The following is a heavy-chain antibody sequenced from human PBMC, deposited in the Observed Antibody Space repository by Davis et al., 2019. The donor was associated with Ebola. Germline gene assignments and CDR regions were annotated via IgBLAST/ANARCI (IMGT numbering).Heavy chain of an antibody. D-gene: IGHD3-10*01. V-gene: IGHV1-3*01. Sequence: AASVKVSCKASGYTFTGYYMHWVRQAPGQRLEWMGWINAGNGNTKYSQKFQGRVTITRDTSASTAYMELSSLRSEDTAVYYCARDPASLYYYGSGSYGDYWGQGTLVTVSS. CDR1: GYTFTGYY. CDR2: INAGNGNT. J-gene: IGHJ4*02. CDR3: ARDPASLYYYGSGSYGDY.